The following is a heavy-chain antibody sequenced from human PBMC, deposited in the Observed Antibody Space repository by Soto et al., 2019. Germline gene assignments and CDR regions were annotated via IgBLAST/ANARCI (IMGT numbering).Heavy chain of an antibody. CDR3: ARERVWGSYGMDV. D-gene: IGHD7-27*01. CDR1: GFTFSDQY. J-gene: IGHJ6*02. Sequence: ESGGGLVQPGGSLRLSCAASGFTFSDQYMDWVRQAPGKGLEWVGRSRNKANSYTTEYAASVKGRFTISRDDSKNSLYLQMNSLKTEDTAVYYCARERVWGSYGMDVWGQGTTVTVSS. CDR2: SRNKANSYTT. V-gene: IGHV3-72*01.